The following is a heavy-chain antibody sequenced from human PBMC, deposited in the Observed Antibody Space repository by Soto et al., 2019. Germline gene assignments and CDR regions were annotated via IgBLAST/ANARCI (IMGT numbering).Heavy chain of an antibody. CDR1: GFIFSSYA. J-gene: IGHJ4*02. CDR3: AKDLPPYQLLYPTPI. CDR2: ISGSGGST. V-gene: IGHV3-23*01. Sequence: GGSLRLSCAASGFIFSSYAMSWVRQTPGKGLEWVSAISGSGGSTYYADSVKGRFTISRDNSKNTLYLQMNSLRAEDTAVYYCAKDLPPYQLLYPTPIWGQGTLVTVSS. D-gene: IGHD2-2*02.